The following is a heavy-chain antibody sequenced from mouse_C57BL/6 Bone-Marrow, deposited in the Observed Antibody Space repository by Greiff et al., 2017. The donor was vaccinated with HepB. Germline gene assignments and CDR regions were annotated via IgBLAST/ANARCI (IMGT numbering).Heavy chain of an antibody. J-gene: IGHJ4*01. CDR3: ARSGAYYSNCDAMDY. Sequence: VQLKESVAELVRPGASVKLSCTASGFNIKNTYMHWVKQRPEQGLEWIGRIDPANGNTKYAPKFQGKATITAETSSNTAYLQRSSLTSEDTAIYYCARSGAYYSNCDAMDYWGQGTSVTVSS. D-gene: IGHD2-5*01. CDR1: GFNIKNTY. V-gene: IGHV14-3*01. CDR2: IDPANGNT.